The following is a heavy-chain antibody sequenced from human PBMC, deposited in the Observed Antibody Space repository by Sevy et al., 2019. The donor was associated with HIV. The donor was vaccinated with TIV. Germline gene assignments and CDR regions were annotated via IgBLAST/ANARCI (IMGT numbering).Heavy chain of an antibody. CDR3: ARAPMTTVTEGIDY. V-gene: IGHV3-30-3*01. D-gene: IGHD4-17*01. J-gene: IGHJ4*02. Sequence: GGSLRLSCTASGFSFSNYGMHWVRQAPGKGLKWLAAISYDGSKKHYADSVKGRFTISRDNSKNTLFLQMNTLRGEDTARCYCARAPMTTVTEGIDYWGQGTLVTVSS. CDR2: ISYDGSKK. CDR1: GFSFSNYG.